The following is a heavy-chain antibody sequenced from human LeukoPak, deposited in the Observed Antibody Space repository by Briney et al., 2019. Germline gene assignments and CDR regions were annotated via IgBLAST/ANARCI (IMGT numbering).Heavy chain of an antibody. Sequence: ASVKVSCKASGYTFTACYVHWVRQAPGQGLEWMGSIDPNSGGTNYAQKFQGRVTMTKDTSISTAYMELSRLTSDDTAVYYCARASGSGSLSPRWGQGTLVTVSS. D-gene: IGHD3-10*01. J-gene: IGHJ4*02. CDR2: IDPNSGGT. CDR1: GYTFTACY. CDR3: ARASGSGSLSPR. V-gene: IGHV1-2*02.